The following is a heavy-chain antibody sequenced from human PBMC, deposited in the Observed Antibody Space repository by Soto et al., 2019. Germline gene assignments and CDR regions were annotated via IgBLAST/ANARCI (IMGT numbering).Heavy chain of an antibody. Sequence: GGSLRLSCAASGFTFSSYGMHWVRQAPGKGLEWVAVIWYDGSNKYYADSVKGRFTISRDNSKNTLYLQMNSLRAEDTAVYYCNGFWSGIGYKSVSGFDYWGQGTLVTVSS. J-gene: IGHJ4*02. V-gene: IGHV3-33*01. D-gene: IGHD3-3*01. CDR1: GFTFSSYG. CDR3: NGFWSGIGYKSVSGFDY. CDR2: IWYDGSNK.